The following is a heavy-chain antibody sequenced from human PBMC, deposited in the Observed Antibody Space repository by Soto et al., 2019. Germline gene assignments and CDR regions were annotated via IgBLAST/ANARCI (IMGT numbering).Heavy chain of an antibody. CDR3: ARVRHGYGDQGYYFDY. CDR2: IYYSGST. D-gene: IGHD4-17*01. V-gene: IGHV4-31*03. J-gene: IGHJ4*02. Sequence: QVQLQESGPGLVKPSQTLSLTCTVSGGSISSGGYYWSWIRQHPGKGLEWIGYIYYSGSTYYNPSLKSRVTISVDTSKNQFSLQLSSVTAADTAVYYCARVRHGYGDQGYYFDYWGQGTLVTVSS. CDR1: GGSISSGGYY.